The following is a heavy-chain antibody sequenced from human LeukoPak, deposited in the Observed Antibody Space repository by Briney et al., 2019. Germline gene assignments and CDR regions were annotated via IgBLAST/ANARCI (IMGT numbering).Heavy chain of an antibody. CDR3: ARVGIVVVPAAIPVDY. Sequence: GGSLRLSCAASGFTFSSYSMNWVRQAPGKGLEWVSYISSSSSTIYYADSVKGRFTISRDNAKNSLYLQMNSLRAEDTAVYYCARVGIVVVPAAIPVDYWGQGTLVTVSS. V-gene: IGHV3-48*01. D-gene: IGHD2-2*02. CDR1: GFTFSSYS. CDR2: ISSSSSTI. J-gene: IGHJ4*02.